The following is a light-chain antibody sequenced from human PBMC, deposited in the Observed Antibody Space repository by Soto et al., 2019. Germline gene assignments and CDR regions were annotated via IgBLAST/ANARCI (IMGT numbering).Light chain of an antibody. CDR2: GAS. CDR1: QGISSY. V-gene: IGKV1D-8*01. J-gene: IGKJ1*01. CDR3: QQYHSFPRT. Sequence: VIWMTQSPSLLSASTGDRVTISCRVSQGISSYLAWYQQKPGKAPDLLIYGASTLQSGVPSRFSGSGSGTDFTLTISCLQSEDFATYYCQQYHSFPRTFGQGTKVEIK.